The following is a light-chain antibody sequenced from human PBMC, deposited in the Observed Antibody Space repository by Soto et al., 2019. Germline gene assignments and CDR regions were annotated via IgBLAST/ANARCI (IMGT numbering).Light chain of an antibody. J-gene: IGKJ4*01. V-gene: IGKV1-39*01. Sequence: IHMTHSPSTLSGSVLYRVTITFLSNQSILIYLNLFQQKPRNAPKLLIYSASNLQSGVPPRFSGSGSGTDFTLTISSLLPEDFATYYCPQSYSTPLTFGGGTKVDIK. CDR1: QSILIY. CDR2: SAS. CDR3: PQSYSTPLT.